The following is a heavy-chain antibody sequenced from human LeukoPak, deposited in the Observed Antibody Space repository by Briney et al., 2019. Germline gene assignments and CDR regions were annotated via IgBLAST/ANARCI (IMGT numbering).Heavy chain of an antibody. Sequence: SQTLSLTCTVCSGSISSSNYYWSWIRQPAGKGLEWIGRISTIGSTNYNPSLNSRVTISIDTSKNQFSLKLSSVTAADTAVYYCARDGCGGSCFLYYYYYMDVWGKGTTVTISS. V-gene: IGHV4-61*02. J-gene: IGHJ6*03. CDR2: ISTIGST. CDR1: SGSISSSNYY. D-gene: IGHD2-15*01. CDR3: ARDGCGGSCFLYYYYYMDV.